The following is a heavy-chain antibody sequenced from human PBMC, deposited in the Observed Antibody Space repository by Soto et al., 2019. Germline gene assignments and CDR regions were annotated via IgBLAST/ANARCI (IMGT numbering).Heavy chain of an antibody. J-gene: IGHJ6*02. Sequence: QSPTLSLTCAISGDSVSSNSAAWNWIRQSPSRGLEWLGRTYYRSKWYNDYAVSVKSRITINPDTSKNQFSLQLNSVTPEDTAVYYCAREVYHRYGLSVADEGLDYYYYGMDVWGQGTTVTVSS. V-gene: IGHV6-1*01. D-gene: IGHD6-19*01. CDR3: AREVYHRYGLSVADEGLDYYYYGMDV. CDR2: TYYRSKWYN. CDR1: GDSVSSNSAA.